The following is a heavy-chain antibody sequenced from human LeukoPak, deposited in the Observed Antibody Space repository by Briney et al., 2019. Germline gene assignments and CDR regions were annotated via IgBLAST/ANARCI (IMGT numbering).Heavy chain of an antibody. CDR1: GFTFSTYG. J-gene: IGHJ4*02. V-gene: IGHV3-33*01. D-gene: IGHD3-3*01. CDR3: ARDGFNFYYFDY. Sequence: GRSLRLSCAASGFTFSTYGVHWVRQAPGKGLEWVAVIWSDGSNTYYADSVKSRFTISRDNSRNTLYLQMNSLRAEDTAVYYCARDGFNFYYFDYWGQGTLVTVSS. CDR2: IWSDGSNT.